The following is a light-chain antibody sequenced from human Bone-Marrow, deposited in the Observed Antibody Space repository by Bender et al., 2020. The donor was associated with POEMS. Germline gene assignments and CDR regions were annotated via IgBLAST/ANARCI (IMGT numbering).Light chain of an antibody. CDR2: QVT. V-gene: IGLV2-8*01. CDR1: SSDVGAYHF. J-gene: IGLJ3*02. Sequence: QSALTQPPSASGSPGQSVTISCTGTSSDVGAYHFVSWYQQLPGKAPKLVIYQVTKRPSGVPDRFSGSKSGNTASLTISGLQSDDEAIYFCVAWDASLNGWVFGGGTKLTVL. CDR3: VAWDASLNGWV.